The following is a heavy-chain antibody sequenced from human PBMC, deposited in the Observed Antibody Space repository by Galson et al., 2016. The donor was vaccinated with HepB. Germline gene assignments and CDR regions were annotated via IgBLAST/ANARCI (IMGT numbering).Heavy chain of an antibody. CDR2: ISGSGNNK. D-gene: IGHD2-15*01. CDR3: ARDMRSDLRSVLRPMAGLVVFYGLDV. Sequence: SLRLSCAASGFTFTYYEMNWVRQAPGKGLEWVSYISGSGNNKYYADSVRGRFTVSRDNARNSVYLLMNSLRAEDTAIYYGARDMRSDLRSVLRPMAGLVVFYGLDVWGRGTLVTVSS. J-gene: IGHJ2*01. V-gene: IGHV3-48*03. CDR1: GFTFTYYE.